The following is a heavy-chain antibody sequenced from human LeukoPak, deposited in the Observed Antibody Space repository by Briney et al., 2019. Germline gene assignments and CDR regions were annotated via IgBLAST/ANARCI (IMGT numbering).Heavy chain of an antibody. CDR3: ARVAKERVGGVYYFDY. CDR1: GFTFSSYD. D-gene: IGHD1-1*01. CDR2: IGTAGDT. J-gene: IGHJ4*02. V-gene: IGHV3-13*01. Sequence: GGSLRLSYAASGFTFSSYDMHWVRQATGKGLEWVSAIGTAGDTYYPGSVKGRFTISRENAKNSLYLQMNSLRAGDTAVYYCARVAKERVGGVYYFDYWGQGTLVTVSS.